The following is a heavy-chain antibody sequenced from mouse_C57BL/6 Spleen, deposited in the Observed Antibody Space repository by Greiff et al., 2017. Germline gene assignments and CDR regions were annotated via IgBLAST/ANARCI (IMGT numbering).Heavy chain of an antibody. CDR1: GFTFSDYY. D-gene: IGHD2-4*01. CDR2: INYDGSST. J-gene: IGHJ2*01. Sequence: DVMLVESEGGLVQPGSSMKLSCTASGFTFSDYYMAWVRQVPEKGLEWVANINYDGSSTYYLDSLKSRFIISRDNAKNILYLQMSSLKSEDTATYYCARASYDYPHFDYWGQGTTLTVSS. V-gene: IGHV5-16*01. CDR3: ARASYDYPHFDY.